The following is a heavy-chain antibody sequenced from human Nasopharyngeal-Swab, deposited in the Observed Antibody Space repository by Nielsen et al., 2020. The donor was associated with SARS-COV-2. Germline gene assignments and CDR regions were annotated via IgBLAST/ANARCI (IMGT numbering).Heavy chain of an antibody. CDR3: ARHPWQLWFPGWFDP. CDR2: IWYDGSNK. CDR1: GFTFSSFT. J-gene: IGHJ5*02. Sequence: GESLKISCAASGFTFSSFTMNWVRQAPGKGLEWVAVIWYDGSNKYYADSVRGRFTISRDNAKNSLFLQMNSLRAEDTAVYYCARHPWQLWFPGWFDPWGQGTLVTVSS. D-gene: IGHD5-18*01. V-gene: IGHV3-33*08.